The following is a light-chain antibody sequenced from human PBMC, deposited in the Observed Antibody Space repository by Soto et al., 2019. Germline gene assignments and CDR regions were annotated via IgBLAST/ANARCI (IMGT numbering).Light chain of an antibody. CDR2: GNT. CDR3: LYFDSSLSVV. J-gene: IGLJ2*01. V-gene: IGLV1-40*01. Sequence: QPVLTQPPSVSGAPGQRVTISCTGSSSNIGAGYDVHWYQQLPGRAPKLLIYGNTNRPSGVPDRFSGSKSGTSASLAITGLQAEDEADYYCLYFDSSLSVVFGGGTKLTVL. CDR1: SSNIGAGYD.